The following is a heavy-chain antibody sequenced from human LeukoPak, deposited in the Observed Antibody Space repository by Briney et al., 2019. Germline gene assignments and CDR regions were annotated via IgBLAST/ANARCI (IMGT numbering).Heavy chain of an antibody. Sequence: SETLTLTCTVSGGSISINNYFWGWIRQPPGKGLEWIGNIYYSGTTYYNPSLKSRVLMSVDTSKNQLSLKLSSVTAADTAVYFCARLVRYHHDSRGYSDGHYGMDVWGQGTTVTVSS. J-gene: IGHJ6*02. V-gene: IGHV4-39*07. CDR1: GGSISINNYF. D-gene: IGHD3-22*01. CDR2: IYYSGTT. CDR3: ARLVRYHHDSRGYSDGHYGMDV.